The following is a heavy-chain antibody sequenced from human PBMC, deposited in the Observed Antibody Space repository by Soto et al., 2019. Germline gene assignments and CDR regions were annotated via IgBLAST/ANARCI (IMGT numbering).Heavy chain of an antibody. CDR2: IIPTFGTA. CDR1: GGTFSSYA. V-gene: IGHV1-69*13. D-gene: IGHD5-18*01. CDR3: ARIEAYSYGRGYYYYGMDV. Sequence: WASVKVSCKASGGTFSSYAISWVRQAPGQGLEWMGGIIPTFGTANYAQKFQGRVTITADESTSTAYMELSSLRSEDTAVYYCARIEAYSYGRGYYYYGMDVWGQGTTVTVPS. J-gene: IGHJ6*02.